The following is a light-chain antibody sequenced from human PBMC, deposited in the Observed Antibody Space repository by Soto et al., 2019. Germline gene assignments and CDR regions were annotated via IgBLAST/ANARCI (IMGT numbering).Light chain of an antibody. V-gene: IGKV3-20*01. CDR1: ERISSNF. CDR2: GAS. CDR3: QQYGTSPFT. Sequence: VLTQSPGTLSLSPGERATLSCRASERISSNFLAWYQQSPGQAPRLLIYGASPRASGMPDRFSGSGSGKDFALTISRLEPEDFALYYCQQYGTSPFTFGPGTTVEIK. J-gene: IGKJ3*01.